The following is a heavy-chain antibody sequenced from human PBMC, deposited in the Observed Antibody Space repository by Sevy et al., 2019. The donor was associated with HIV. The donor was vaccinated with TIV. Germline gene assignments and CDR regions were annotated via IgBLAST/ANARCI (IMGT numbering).Heavy chain of an antibody. D-gene: IGHD1-26*01. V-gene: IGHV6-1*01. Sequence: SQTLSLTCAISGDSVSSNSAAWNWIRQSPSRGLEWLGMPYYRSKWYNDYAVSVKSRITINPDTSRNQFALQLNSVTPVDTAVYYGARTRELLGAASYFDLWGRGTLVTVSS. CDR1: GDSVSSNSAA. J-gene: IGHJ2*01. CDR2: PYYRSKWYN. CDR3: ARTRELLGAASYFDL.